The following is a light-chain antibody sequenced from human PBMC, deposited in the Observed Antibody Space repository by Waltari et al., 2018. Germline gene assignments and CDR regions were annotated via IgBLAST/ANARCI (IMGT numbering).Light chain of an antibody. CDR1: QAISNS. Sequence: DIQMTQSPPSLSASVGDRVTITCQASQAISNSLNWYQQKPGKAPKLLINDASNLQAGVPSRFSGSGSGTNFVFIISSVRPEDVATYYCQQHDNLPLTFGQGTRLEIK. CDR2: DAS. CDR3: QQHDNLPLT. J-gene: IGKJ5*01. V-gene: IGKV1-33*01.